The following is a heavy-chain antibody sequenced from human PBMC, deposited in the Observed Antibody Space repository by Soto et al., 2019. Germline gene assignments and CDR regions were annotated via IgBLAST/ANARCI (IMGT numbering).Heavy chain of an antibody. V-gene: IGHV4-31*03. J-gene: IGHJ6*02. CDR1: GGSISRNCYY. CDR2: IHYSGTT. Sequence: SETLSLTCTVSGGSISRNCYYCSWIRQHPGKGLEWIGYIHYSGTTYYNPSLKSRVTISVDTSKDQFSLNLWSVTAADTAVYYCARVYRYYYDVMSFWGQGTTVPVSS. CDR3: ARVYRYYYDVMSF.